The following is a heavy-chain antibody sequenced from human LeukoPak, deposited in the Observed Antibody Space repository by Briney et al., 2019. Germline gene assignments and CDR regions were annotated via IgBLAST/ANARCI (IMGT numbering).Heavy chain of an antibody. CDR2: VNHSGST. J-gene: IGHJ4*02. CDR3: AREVPSPPEFDS. Sequence: KPSETLSLTCAVYGGSFSGYYWSWIRQPPGKGLEWLGEVNHSGSTNYNPSLKSRVTISVDTSKNQFSLKLSSVTAADTAVYYCAREVPSPPEFDSWGQGTLVTVSS. V-gene: IGHV4-34*01. CDR1: GGSFSGYY.